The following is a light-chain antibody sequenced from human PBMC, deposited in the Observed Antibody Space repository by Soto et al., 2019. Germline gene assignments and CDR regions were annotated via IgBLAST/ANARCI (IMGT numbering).Light chain of an antibody. V-gene: IGKV1-5*03. CDR1: QSISNW. Sequence: DIQMTQSPSTLSASVGDRVTITCRASQSISNWLAWYQQKPGKAPKLLIYKASSLESGVPSRFSGSGSGTEFTLTISSLQPDDFATYYCQQYKTYSPWTFGQGTKVDI. CDR2: KAS. CDR3: QQYKTYSPWT. J-gene: IGKJ1*01.